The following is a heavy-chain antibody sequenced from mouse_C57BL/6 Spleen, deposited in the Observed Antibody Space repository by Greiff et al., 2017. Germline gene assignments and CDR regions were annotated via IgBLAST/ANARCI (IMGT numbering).Heavy chain of an antibody. CDR1: GYTFTSYG. V-gene: IGHV1-81*01. CDR2: IYPRSGNT. D-gene: IGHD3-2*02. Sequence: LVESGAELARPGASVKLSCKASGYTFTSYGISWVKQRTGQGLEWIGEIYPRSGNTYYNEKFKGKATLTADKSSSTAYMELRSLTSEDSAVYFCARRDSSGYGAYWGQGTLVTVSA. J-gene: IGHJ3*01. CDR3: ARRDSSGYGAY.